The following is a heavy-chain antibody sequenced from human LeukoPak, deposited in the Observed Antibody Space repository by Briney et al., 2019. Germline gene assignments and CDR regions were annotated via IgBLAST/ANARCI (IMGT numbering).Heavy chain of an antibody. CDR2: IYYSGST. D-gene: IGHD6-13*01. V-gene: IGHV4-39*07. CDR1: GGSISSSSYY. J-gene: IGHJ4*02. Sequence: SETLSLTCTVSGGSISSSSYYWGWIRQPPGKGLEWIGSIYYSGSTYYNPSLKSRVTISVDTSKNQFSLKLSSVTAADTAVYYCARVEVSSWPSLLFDYWGQGTLVTVSS. CDR3: ARVEVSSWPSLLFDY.